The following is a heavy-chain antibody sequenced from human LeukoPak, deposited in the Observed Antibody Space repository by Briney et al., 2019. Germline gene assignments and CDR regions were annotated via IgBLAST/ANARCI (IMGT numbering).Heavy chain of an antibody. CDR2: ISGDGVST. Sequence: GGSLRLSCAASGVTFSSHWMHWVRQASGEGLVWVARISGDGVSTSHADSVWGRFTISRDNAKNTLYLQMNNLKTADTAVYYCAGDPHGDSWDSYASGGPHDAFDIWGRGTMVTVSS. J-gene: IGHJ3*02. V-gene: IGHV3-74*01. CDR3: AGDPHGDSWDSYASGGPHDAFDI. D-gene: IGHD3-10*01. CDR1: GVTFSSHW.